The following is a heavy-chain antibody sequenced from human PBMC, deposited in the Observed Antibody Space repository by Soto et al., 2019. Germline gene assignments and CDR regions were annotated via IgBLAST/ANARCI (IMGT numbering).Heavy chain of an antibody. Sequence: GGSLRLSCAASGFTFSTYSINWVRQAPGKGLEWISYISSDSGVIYDADSVKGRFTISRDNAKNSLYLQMDSLRAEDTAVYYCAKGCPYYGGTAPPMDVWGEGTTVNVSS. CDR3: AKGCPYYGGTAPPMDV. D-gene: IGHD3-10*01. J-gene: IGHJ6*03. V-gene: IGHV3-48*01. CDR2: ISSDSGVI. CDR1: GFTFSTYS.